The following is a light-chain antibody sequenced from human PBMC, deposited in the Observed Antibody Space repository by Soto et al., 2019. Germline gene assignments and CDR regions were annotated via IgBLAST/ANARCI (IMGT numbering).Light chain of an antibody. J-gene: IGKJ4*01. V-gene: IGKV3-20*01. CDR2: GAF. Sequence: EIVLTQSPGTLSLSPEERATLSCRASQSISSSYLAWYQQKPGQAPRLLIYGAFSRATGIPDRFSGSGSGTDFTLTINRVAPEDFAVYYCQQYGSSALTFGGGTKVDIK. CDR1: QSISSSY. CDR3: QQYGSSALT.